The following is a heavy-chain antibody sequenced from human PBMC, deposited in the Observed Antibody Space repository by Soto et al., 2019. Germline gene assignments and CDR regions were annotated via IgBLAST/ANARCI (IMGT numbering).Heavy chain of an antibody. J-gene: IGHJ3*02. V-gene: IGHV3-23*01. Sequence: AISGSGGSTYYADSVKGRFTISRDNSKNTLYLQMNSLRAEDTAVYYCAKGPPFYGSGSYFLLGPPNAFDIWGQGTMVTVSS. CDR3: AKGPPFYGSGSYFLLGPPNAFDI. CDR2: ISGSGGST. D-gene: IGHD3-10*01.